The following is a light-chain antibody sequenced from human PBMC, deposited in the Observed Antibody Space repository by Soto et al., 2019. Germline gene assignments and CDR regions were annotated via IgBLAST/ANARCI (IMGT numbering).Light chain of an antibody. V-gene: IGLV2-14*01. CDR3: SSYSISTAYL. J-gene: IGLJ1*01. Sequence: QSVLTQPASVSGSPGQSITISCTGTSSDVGGYDYVSWYQLHPGKAPNLMVFEVSNRPSGVSYRFSGSKSGNTASLTISGLQAEDEADYFCSSYSISTAYLFGTGTKLTVL. CDR1: SSDVGGYDY. CDR2: EVS.